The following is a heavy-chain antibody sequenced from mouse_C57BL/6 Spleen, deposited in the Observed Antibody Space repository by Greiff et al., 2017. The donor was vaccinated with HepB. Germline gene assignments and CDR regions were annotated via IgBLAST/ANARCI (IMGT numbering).Heavy chain of an antibody. CDR3: ARSLITTVGATRYFDV. V-gene: IGHV1-18*01. D-gene: IGHD1-1*01. CDR2: INPNNGGT. J-gene: IGHJ1*03. Sequence: EVQLQESGPELVKPGASVKIPCKASGYTFTDYNMDWVKQSHGKSLEWIGDINPNNGGTIYNQKFKGKATLTVDKSSSTAYMELRSLTSEDTAVYYCARSLITTVGATRYFDVWGTGTTVTVSS. CDR1: GYTFTDYN.